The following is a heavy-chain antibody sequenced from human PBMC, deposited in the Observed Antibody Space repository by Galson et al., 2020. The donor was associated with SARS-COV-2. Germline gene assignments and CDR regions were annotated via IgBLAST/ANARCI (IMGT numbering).Heavy chain of an antibody. CDR3: AKDNSSSWYDDYFDY. V-gene: IGHV3-33*06. J-gene: IGHJ4*02. Sequence: GGSLRLSCAASGFTFSSYGMHWVRQAPGQGLEWVAVIWYDGSNKYYADSVKGRFTISRDNSKNTLYLQMNSLRAEDTAVYYCAKDNSSSWYDDYFDYWGQGTLVTVSS. CDR2: IWYDGSNK. D-gene: IGHD6-13*01. CDR1: GFTFSSYG.